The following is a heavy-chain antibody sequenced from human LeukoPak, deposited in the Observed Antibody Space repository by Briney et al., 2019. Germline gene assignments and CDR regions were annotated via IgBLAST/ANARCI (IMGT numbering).Heavy chain of an antibody. V-gene: IGHV4-59*01. CDR3: ARGGYYDSSGYYGYGY. CDR1: GGSISSYY. Sequence: SETLSLTCTVSGGSISSYYWSWIRQPPGKGLEWIGYLYNTGSTNYNPSLKSRVTISVGTSKNQFSLKVTSVTAADTAVYYCARGGYYDSSGYYGYGYWGQGTLVTVSS. CDR2: LYNTGST. J-gene: IGHJ4*02. D-gene: IGHD3-22*01.